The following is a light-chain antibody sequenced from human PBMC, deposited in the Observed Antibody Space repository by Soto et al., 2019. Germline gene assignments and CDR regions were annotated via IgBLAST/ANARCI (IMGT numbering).Light chain of an antibody. CDR2: GAS. CDR3: QQYGSSPQT. Sequence: EIVLTQSPATLSLSPGESATLSCRASQRISTNLAWYQHKRGQAPRLLIYGASTRATGIPARFSGSGSETEFTLTISRLEPEDFAVYYCQQYGSSPQTFGQGTKVDIK. CDR1: QRISTN. J-gene: IGKJ1*01. V-gene: IGKV3-20*01.